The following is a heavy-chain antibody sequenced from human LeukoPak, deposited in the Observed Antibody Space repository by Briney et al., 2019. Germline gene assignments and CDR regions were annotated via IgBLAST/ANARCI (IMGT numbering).Heavy chain of an antibody. CDR1: GFTFSNYA. CDR3: ARRSGIAVAGAFDY. Sequence: GGSLRLSCAASGFTFSNYAMRWVRETPGKGLEWVSGISGSGDSTYYADSVKGRFTISRDNSKNTLYLQMNSLRAEDTAVYYCARRSGIAVAGAFDYWGQGTLVTVSS. V-gene: IGHV3-23*01. CDR2: ISGSGDST. D-gene: IGHD6-19*01. J-gene: IGHJ4*02.